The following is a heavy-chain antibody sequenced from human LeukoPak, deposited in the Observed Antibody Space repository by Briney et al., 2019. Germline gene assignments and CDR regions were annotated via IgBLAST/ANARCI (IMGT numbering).Heavy chain of an antibody. CDR2: IYYSRRT. CDR1: GGSISGYY. D-gene: IGHD1-26*01. J-gene: IGHJ3*02. V-gene: IGHV4-59*01. CDR3: ARGGVYRAFDI. Sequence: SETLSLTCTVSGGSISGYYWSWMPQRPGKGREWRGYIYYSRRTNYNTSLKSRVTISVDTSKNQFSLKLSSVTAADTAVYYCARGGVYRAFDIWGQGTMVTVSS.